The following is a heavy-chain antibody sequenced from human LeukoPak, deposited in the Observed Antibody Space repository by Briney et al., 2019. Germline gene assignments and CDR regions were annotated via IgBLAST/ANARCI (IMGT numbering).Heavy chain of an antibody. V-gene: IGHV4-39*01. CDR3: ARHRPKYYFDY. CDR2: IYYSGST. Sequence: PSETLCLTCTVSGGSISSSSYYWGWIRQPPGKGLEWIGSIYYSGSTYYNPSLKSRVTISVDTSKNQFSLKLSSVTAADTAVYYCARHRPKYYFDYWGQGTLVTVSS. J-gene: IGHJ4*02. CDR1: GGSISSSSYY.